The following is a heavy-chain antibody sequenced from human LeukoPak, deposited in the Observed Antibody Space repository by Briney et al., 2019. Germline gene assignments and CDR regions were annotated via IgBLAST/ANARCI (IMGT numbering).Heavy chain of an antibody. J-gene: IGHJ4*02. CDR2: IYHSGST. V-gene: IGHV4-30-2*01. Sequence: PSQTLSLTCAVSGGSISGGGYSWSWILQPPGKGLEWIGYIYHSGSTYYNPSLKSRVTISVDRSKNQFSLKLSSVTAADTAVYYCARGGLRTEYYFDYWGQGTLVTVSS. CDR3: ARGGLRTEYYFDY. D-gene: IGHD3-16*01. CDR1: GGSISGGGYS.